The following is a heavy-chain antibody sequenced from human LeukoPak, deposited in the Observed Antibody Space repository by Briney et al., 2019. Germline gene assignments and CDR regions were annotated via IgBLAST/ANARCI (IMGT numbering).Heavy chain of an antibody. D-gene: IGHD2-21*01. CDR3: ATSNDAKIAPFDH. J-gene: IGHJ4*02. CDR2: INTKGET. Sequence: SETLSLTCAVSGVSMSAYQWSWVRQSPEKGLEWIGCINTKGETSYNPSLKSRVTTSVDTSKSQFSLRLTSVTAADTAVYYCATSNDAKIAPFDHWGQGAPVTVSS. V-gene: IGHV4-4*09. CDR1: GVSMSAYQ.